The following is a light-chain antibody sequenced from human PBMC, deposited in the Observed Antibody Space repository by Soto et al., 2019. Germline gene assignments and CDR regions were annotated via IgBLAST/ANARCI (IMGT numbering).Light chain of an antibody. J-gene: IGLJ2*01. CDR1: SSDVGSYNL. V-gene: IGLV2-23*01. Sequence: QSVLTQPASVSGSPGQSITISCTGTSSDVGSYNLVSWYQQHPGKAPKLMIYEGSKRPSGVSNRFSGSKSGNTASLTISGLQAEDEADYYCCSDAGSSTVVFGGGTKLTVL. CDR3: CSDAGSSTVV. CDR2: EGS.